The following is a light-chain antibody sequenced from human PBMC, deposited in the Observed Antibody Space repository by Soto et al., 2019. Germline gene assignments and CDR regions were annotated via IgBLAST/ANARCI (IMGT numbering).Light chain of an antibody. Sequence: QSALTQPASVSGSPGQSITISCTGTSSDVGGYNYVSWYQQHPGKPPKLMIYDVSNRPSGVSNRFSGSKSGNTASLTISGLQAEDEADYYCSSYTSSSTLGVFGTGTKVTVL. CDR1: SSDVGGYNY. CDR3: SSYTSSSTLGV. V-gene: IGLV2-14*01. CDR2: DVS. J-gene: IGLJ1*01.